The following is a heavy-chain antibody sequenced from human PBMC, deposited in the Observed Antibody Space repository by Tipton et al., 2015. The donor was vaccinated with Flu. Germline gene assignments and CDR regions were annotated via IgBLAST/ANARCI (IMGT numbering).Heavy chain of an antibody. V-gene: IGHV4-59*01. Sequence: TLSLTCTVSDDSITYYYWSWIRQPPGKGLEWIGYIYYSGGTNYNPSLRSRLSISVDSSKNQLSLKLTSVTAADTAVYYCARARAPYYYYAMDVWGQGATVTVS. CDR3: ARARAPYYYYAMDV. J-gene: IGHJ6*02. CDR2: IYYSGGT. CDR1: DDSITYYY. D-gene: IGHD3-10*01.